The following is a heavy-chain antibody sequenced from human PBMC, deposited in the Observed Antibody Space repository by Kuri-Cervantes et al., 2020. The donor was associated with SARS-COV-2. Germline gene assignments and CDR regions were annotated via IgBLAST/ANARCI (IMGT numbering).Heavy chain of an antibody. CDR3: ARDIVVVPAAIHYYYGMDV. CDR2: ISSSSSYI. V-gene: IGHV3-21*01. J-gene: IGHJ6*02. CDR1: GFTFSSYS. Sequence: GESLKISCAASGFTFSSYSVNWVRQAPGKGLEWVSSISSSSSYIYYADSVKGRFTISRDNAKNSLYLQMNSLRAEDTAVYYCARDIVVVPAAIHYYYGMDVWGQGTTVTVSS. D-gene: IGHD2-2*02.